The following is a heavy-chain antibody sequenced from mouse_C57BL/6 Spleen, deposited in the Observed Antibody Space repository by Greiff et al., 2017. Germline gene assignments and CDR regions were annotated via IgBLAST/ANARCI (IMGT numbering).Heavy chain of an antibody. CDR1: GYTFTSYW. J-gene: IGHJ1*03. Sequence: QVQLKQPGAELVMPGASVKLSCKASGYTFTSYWMHWVKQRPGQGLEWIGEIDPSDSYTNYNQKFKGKSTLTVDKSSSTAYMQLSSLTSEDSAVYYCARNYYGNFDWYFDVWGTGTTVTVSS. CDR3: ARNYYGNFDWYFDV. V-gene: IGHV1-69*01. D-gene: IGHD2-1*01. CDR2: IDPSDSYT.